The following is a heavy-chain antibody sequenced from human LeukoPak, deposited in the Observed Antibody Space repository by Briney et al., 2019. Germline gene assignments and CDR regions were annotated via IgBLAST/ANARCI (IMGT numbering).Heavy chain of an antibody. Sequence: SVRVSCKASGGTFSSYAISWVRQAPGQGLEWMGGIIPIFGTANYAQKFQGRVTITADESTSTAYMELSSLRSEDTAVYYCARALRRGYSGYDLGYWGQGTLVTVSS. J-gene: IGHJ4*02. D-gene: IGHD5-12*01. V-gene: IGHV1-69*13. CDR2: IIPIFGTA. CDR3: ARALRRGYSGYDLGY. CDR1: GGTFSSYA.